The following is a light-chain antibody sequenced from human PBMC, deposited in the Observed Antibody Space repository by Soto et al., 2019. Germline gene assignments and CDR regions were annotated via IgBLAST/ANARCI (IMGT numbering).Light chain of an antibody. CDR3: QQYNSPWKK. V-gene: IGKV1-5*01. CDR1: QSISDW. Sequence: DIQMTQSPSTLSASVGDRVTITCRASQSISDWLAWYQQKPGRAPKLLIYDASILESGVPSRFGGSGSGTDFALTISSLQPDDFATYYCQQYNSPWKKFGPWTKVDIK. J-gene: IGKJ1*01. CDR2: DAS.